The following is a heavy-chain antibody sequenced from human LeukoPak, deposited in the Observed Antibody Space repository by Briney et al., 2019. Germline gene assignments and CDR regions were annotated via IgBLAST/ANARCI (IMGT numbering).Heavy chain of an antibody. CDR2: IWYDGSNK. CDR3: ARDKKALRPMYYFDY. CDR1: GFTFSSYG. V-gene: IGHV3-33*08. J-gene: IGHJ4*02. Sequence: GGSLRLSCAASGFTFSSYGMHWGRQAPGKGLEWVAVIWYDGSNKYYADSVKGRFTISRDNSKNTLYLQMNSLRAEDTAVYYCARDKKALRPMYYFDYWGQGTLVTVSS.